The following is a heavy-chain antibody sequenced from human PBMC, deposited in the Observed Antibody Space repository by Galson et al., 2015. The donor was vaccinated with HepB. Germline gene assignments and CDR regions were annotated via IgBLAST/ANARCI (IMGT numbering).Heavy chain of an antibody. Sequence: SVKVSCKASGYTFTSNAMHWVRQAPGQRLEWMGLINGGNGNTKYSQKFQGRITMTRDTSTTTAYMQLSSLRSEDTAVYFCARDFSTGSYPYMDVWGKGTTVTVSS. V-gene: IGHV1-3*01. CDR2: INGGNGNT. CDR1: GYTFTSNA. J-gene: IGHJ6*04. CDR3: ARDFSTGSYPYMDV. D-gene: IGHD1-26*01.